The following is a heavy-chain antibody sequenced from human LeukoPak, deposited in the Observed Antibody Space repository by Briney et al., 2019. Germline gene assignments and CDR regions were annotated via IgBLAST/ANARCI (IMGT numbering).Heavy chain of an antibody. CDR3: ASPRARGGSYPFDY. CDR1: GGSISSGDYY. CDR2: IYYSGST. J-gene: IGHJ4*02. D-gene: IGHD1-26*01. V-gene: IGHV4-30-4*08. Sequence: PSETLSLTCTVSGGSISSGDYYWSWIRQPPGKGLEWIGYIYYSGSTYYNPSLKSRVTISVDTSKNQSSLKLSSLTAADTAVYYCASPRARGGSYPFDYWGQGTLVTVSS.